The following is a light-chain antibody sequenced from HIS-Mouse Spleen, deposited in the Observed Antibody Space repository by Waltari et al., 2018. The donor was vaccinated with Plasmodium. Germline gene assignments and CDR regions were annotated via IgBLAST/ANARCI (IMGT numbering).Light chain of an antibody. CDR2: QDS. J-gene: IGLJ2*01. Sequence: SYELTHPPSVSVSPGQTASIPCSGDKLGDKYACWYQQKPGQSPALVIYQDSKRPSGIPERFSGSNSGNTATLTISGTQAMDEADYYCQAWDSSTVVFGGGTKLTVL. CDR1: KLGDKY. V-gene: IGLV3-1*01. CDR3: QAWDSSTVV.